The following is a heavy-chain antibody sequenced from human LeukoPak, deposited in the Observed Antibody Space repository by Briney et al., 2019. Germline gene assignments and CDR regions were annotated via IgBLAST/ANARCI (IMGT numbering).Heavy chain of an antibody. CDR1: GGSISSGGYY. CDR3: ARVSGSSSAGILYYYYYYYMDV. Sequence: PSETLSLTCTVSGGSISSGGYYWSWIRQHPGKGLEWIGYIYYSGSTYYNPSLKSRVTISVDTSKNQFSLKLSSVTAAETAVYYCARVSGSSSAGILYYYYYYYMDVWGKGTTVTVSS. CDR2: IYYSGST. V-gene: IGHV4-31*03. D-gene: IGHD6-6*01. J-gene: IGHJ6*03.